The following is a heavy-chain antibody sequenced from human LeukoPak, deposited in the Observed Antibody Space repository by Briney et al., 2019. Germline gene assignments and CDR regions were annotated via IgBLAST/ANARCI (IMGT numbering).Heavy chain of an antibody. Sequence: ASVKVSCKAFGYTFTSNYMHWVRQAPGQGPEWMGVISPSGGSTTYAQKFQGRVTLTRDMSTSTDYLELSSLRSEDTAVYYCARFHWMAGKGVDYYYYMDVWGKGTTVTISS. CDR1: GYTFTSNY. J-gene: IGHJ6*03. CDR2: ISPSGGST. CDR3: ARFHWMAGKGVDYYYYMDV. V-gene: IGHV1-46*01. D-gene: IGHD5-24*01.